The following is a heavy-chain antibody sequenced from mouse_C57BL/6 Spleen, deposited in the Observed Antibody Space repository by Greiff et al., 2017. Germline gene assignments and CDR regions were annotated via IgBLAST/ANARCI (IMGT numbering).Heavy chain of an antibody. Sequence: VQLQQSGAELVMPGASVKLSCKASGYTFTSYWMHWVKQRPGQGLEWIGEIDPSDSYTNYNQKFKGKSTLTVDKSSSTAYMQLSSLTSEDSAVYYCATGTKWYFDVWGTGTTVTVSS. J-gene: IGHJ1*03. CDR1: GYTFTSYW. V-gene: IGHV1-69*01. D-gene: IGHD4-1*01. CDR2: IDPSDSYT. CDR3: ATGTKWYFDV.